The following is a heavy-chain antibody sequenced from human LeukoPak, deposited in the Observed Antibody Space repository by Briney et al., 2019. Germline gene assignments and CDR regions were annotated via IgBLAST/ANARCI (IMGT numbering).Heavy chain of an antibody. J-gene: IGHJ4*02. CDR1: GFTFSDYY. CDR3: ARFAGDDSSGYYFDY. D-gene: IGHD3-22*01. V-gene: IGHV3-11*01. Sequence: GGSLRLSCAASGFTFSDYYRSWIRQAPGKGLEWVSYISSSGSTIYYADSVKGRFTISRDNAKNSLYLQMNSLRAEDTAVYYCARFAGDDSSGYYFDYWGQGTLVTVSS. CDR2: ISSSGSTI.